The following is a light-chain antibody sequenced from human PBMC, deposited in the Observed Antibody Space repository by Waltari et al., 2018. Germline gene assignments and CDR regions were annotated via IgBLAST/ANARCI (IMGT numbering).Light chain of an antibody. V-gene: IGLV3-21*02. J-gene: IGLJ3*02. CDR3: RVWDARRGHAV. Sequence: SYVLTQPPSESVTPGQTAHSTCLGNNNGDKRVHWFRQKEGQTPVLVIYDDSDRPSGKPGRCTGATSGDTATRYMSRVEAGYEDASVWRVWDARRGHAVFGGGTKLTVL. CDR1: NNGDKR. CDR2: DDS.